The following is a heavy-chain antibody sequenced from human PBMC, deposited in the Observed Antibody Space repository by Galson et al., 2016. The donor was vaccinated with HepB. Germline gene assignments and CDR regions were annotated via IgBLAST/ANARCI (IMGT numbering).Heavy chain of an antibody. D-gene: IGHD7-27*01. Sequence: CAISGDSVSSNSATWNWIRQSPSRGLEWLGRTYYRSKWYSDYPVSVRSRITFKPDTSKNQFSLQLNSVTPEDTAVYYCARGTPGDLDYWGQGTLVTVSS. CDR2: TYYRSKWYS. CDR3: ARGTPGDLDY. J-gene: IGHJ4*02. CDR1: GDSVSSNSAT. V-gene: IGHV6-1*01.